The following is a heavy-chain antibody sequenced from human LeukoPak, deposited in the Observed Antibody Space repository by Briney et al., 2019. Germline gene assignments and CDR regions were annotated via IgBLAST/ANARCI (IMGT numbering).Heavy chain of an antibody. CDR1: GGSISSSSYY. D-gene: IGHD3-10*01. CDR3: ARRGFGDWFDP. Sequence: PSETLSLTCTVSGGSISSSSYYWGWIRQPPGKGLEWIGSIYYSGSTYYNPSLKSRVTISVDTSKNQFSLKLSSVTAADTAVYYCARRGFGDWFDPWGQGTLVTVSS. J-gene: IGHJ5*02. V-gene: IGHV4-39*01. CDR2: IYYSGST.